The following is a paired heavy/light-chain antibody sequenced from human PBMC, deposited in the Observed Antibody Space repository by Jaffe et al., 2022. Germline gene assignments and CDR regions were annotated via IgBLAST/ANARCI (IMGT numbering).Heavy chain of an antibody. V-gene: IGHV4-38-2*01. Sequence: QVQLQESGPGLVKPSETLSLTCAVSGYSISSGYYWGWIRQPPGKGLEWIGSIYHSGSTYYNPSLKSRVTISVDTSKNQFSLKLSSVTAADTAVYYCARLLLRLYSSGWSRPPKYYFDYWGQGTLVTVSS. CDR2: IYHSGST. J-gene: IGHJ4*02. D-gene: IGHD6-19*01. CDR1: GYSISSGYY. CDR3: ARLLLRLYSSGWSRPPKYYFDY.
Light chain of an antibody. Sequence: DIQMTQSPSSLSASVGDRVTITCRASQSISSYLNWYQQKPGKAPKLLIYAASSLQSGVPSRFSGSGSGTDFTLTISSLQPEDFATYYCQQSYSTPPGLTFGGGTKVEIK. J-gene: IGKJ4*01. CDR2: AAS. CDR3: QQSYSTPPGLT. V-gene: IGKV1-39*01. CDR1: QSISSY.